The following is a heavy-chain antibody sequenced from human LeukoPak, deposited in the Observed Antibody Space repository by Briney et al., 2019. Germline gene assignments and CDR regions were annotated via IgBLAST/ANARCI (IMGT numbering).Heavy chain of an antibody. V-gene: IGHV4-4*09. J-gene: IGHJ6*03. CDR1: GGSISNYY. Sequence: SETLSLTCTVSGGSISNYYWSCLRQPPRKGLEWVGYIYTSGKTNYNPSLRRRGPVAVDSSKNQLSLSLNSVTAADTALYFCAGSFRGSSHHYYYYMDVWGKGTTVTVSS. CDR2: IYTSGKT. CDR3: AGSFRGSSHHYYYYMDV. D-gene: IGHD6-6*01.